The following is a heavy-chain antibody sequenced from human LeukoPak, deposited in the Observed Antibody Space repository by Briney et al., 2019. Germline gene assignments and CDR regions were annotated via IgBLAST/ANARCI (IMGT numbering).Heavy chain of an antibody. CDR1: GFTFSSYE. CDR3: ARDHYSDSSGYTPAGDAFDI. D-gene: IGHD3-22*01. J-gene: IGHJ3*02. V-gene: IGHV3-21*01. CDR2: IRSESIYI. Sequence: PGGSLRLSCAASGFTFSSYEMNWVRQAPGKGLEWVSSIRSESIYIYYADSVKGRFTISRDNAKNSLYLQMNSLRAEDTALYYCARDHYSDSSGYTPAGDAFDIWGRGTMVTVSS.